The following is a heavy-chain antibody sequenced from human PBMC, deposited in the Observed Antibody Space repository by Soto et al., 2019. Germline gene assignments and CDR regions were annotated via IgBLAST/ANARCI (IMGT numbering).Heavy chain of an antibody. CDR3: AARGVTTVPTRIYSWFDP. Sequence: QVQLVESGGGLVKPGGSLRLSCAASGFTFSDYYMSWIRQAPGKGLEWVSYISGSSSYTKYADSVKGRFTISRDDAKNSLYLQMNSLSGEDTAVYYCAARGVTTVPTRIYSWFDPWGQGPVVTVSS. CDR2: ISGSSSYT. V-gene: IGHV3-11*06. J-gene: IGHJ5*02. CDR1: GFTFSDYY. D-gene: IGHD4-17*01.